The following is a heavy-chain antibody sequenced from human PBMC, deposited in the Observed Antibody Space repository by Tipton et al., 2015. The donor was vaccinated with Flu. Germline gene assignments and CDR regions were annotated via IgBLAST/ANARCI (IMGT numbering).Heavy chain of an antibody. V-gene: IGHV3-20*04. Sequence: SLRLSCAASGFTFDDYGMSWVRQVPGKGLEWVSVTNWNGGRTGYADSVKGRFTISRDNAKNSLYLQMNSLRVEDTAKYYCARARLVLLGGAQCGLDVWGQGTTVTVSS. CDR2: TNWNGGRT. CDR1: GFTFDDYG. D-gene: IGHD3-16*01. J-gene: IGHJ6*02. CDR3: ARARLVLLGGAQCGLDV.